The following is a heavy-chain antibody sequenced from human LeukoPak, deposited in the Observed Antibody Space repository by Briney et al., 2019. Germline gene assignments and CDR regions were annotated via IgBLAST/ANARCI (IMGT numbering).Heavy chain of an antibody. CDR3: ARGGVAKDFDY. V-gene: IGHV4-34*01. D-gene: IGHD2-15*01. CDR1: GGSFSGYY. CDR2: INHSGST. J-gene: IGHJ4*02. Sequence: SETLSLTCAVYGGSFSGYYWSWIRQPPGKGLEWIGEINHSGSTNYNPSLKSRVTISVDTSKNQFSLKLSSVTAADTAVYYCARGGVAKDFDYWGQGTLVTVSS.